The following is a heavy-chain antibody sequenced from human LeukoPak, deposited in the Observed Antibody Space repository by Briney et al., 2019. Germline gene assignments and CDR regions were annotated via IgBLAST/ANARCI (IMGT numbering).Heavy chain of an antibody. D-gene: IGHD6-6*01. J-gene: IGHJ4*02. CDR2: IYFSGST. CDR3: ARGAAPHYSDY. Sequence: SETLSLTCTVSGGAIRSHCWSWVRQPPGKGLEWIGYIYFSGSTNYNPSLKSRVTISMGTSENQFSLKLSSVTAADTAVYYCARGAAPHYSDYWGQGTLVTVSS. V-gene: IGHV4-59*11. CDR1: GGAIRSHC.